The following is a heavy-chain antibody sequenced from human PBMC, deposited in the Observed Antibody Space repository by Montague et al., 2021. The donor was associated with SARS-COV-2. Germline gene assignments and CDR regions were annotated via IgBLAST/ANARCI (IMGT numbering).Heavy chain of an antibody. D-gene: IGHD3-9*01. J-gene: IGHJ3*02. CDR2: INQGGAP. CDR3: ARGRPVQGSFRHFDSIPSGALDI. V-gene: IGHV4-34*01. Sequence: SGTLSLTCAVSRGSFSNYYWTWIRQSPGKGLEWIGEINQGGAPNYTPSLKSRVTISLDTSKKQISLKLNSVTVADTAVFFCARGRPVQGSFRHFDSIPSGALDIWAQGSLVIVSS. CDR1: RGSFSNYY.